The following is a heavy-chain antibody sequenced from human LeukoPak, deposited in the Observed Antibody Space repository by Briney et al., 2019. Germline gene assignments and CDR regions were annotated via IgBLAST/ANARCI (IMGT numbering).Heavy chain of an antibody. CDR2: MNPNSGNT. Sequence: ASVKVSCKASGYTFTSYDINWVRQATGQGLEWMGWMNPNSGNTGYAQKFQGRVTMTRSTSISTAYMELSSLRSEDTAVYYCASLGYYDYIWGSYRYTELDYWGQGTLVTVSS. CDR1: GYTFTSYD. D-gene: IGHD3-16*02. CDR3: ASLGYYDYIWGSYRYTELDY. J-gene: IGHJ4*02. V-gene: IGHV1-8*01.